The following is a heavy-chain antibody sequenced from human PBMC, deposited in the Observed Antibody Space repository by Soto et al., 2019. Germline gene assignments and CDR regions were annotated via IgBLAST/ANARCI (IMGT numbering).Heavy chain of an antibody. CDR1: GYTFTEYY. D-gene: IGHD3-9*01. CDR3: ARDEGGYDILTGYYKAHHFDY. J-gene: IGHJ4*02. CDR2: INPNKGNT. V-gene: IGHV1-46*01. Sequence: QVQLVQSGAEVKRPGASVTVSCKASGYTFTEYYIHWVRQAPGHGLEWMGIINPNKGNTGYAQKFKGRVTMTGDTSTSTVFMELSSLTSEDTAVYYCARDEGGYDILTGYYKAHHFDYWGQGVPVTVSS.